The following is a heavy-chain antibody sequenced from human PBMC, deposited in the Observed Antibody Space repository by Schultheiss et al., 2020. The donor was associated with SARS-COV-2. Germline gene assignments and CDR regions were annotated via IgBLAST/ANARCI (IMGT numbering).Heavy chain of an antibody. D-gene: IGHD6-13*01. CDR3: ARDSSFLGLASAGSYFDH. Sequence: GGSLRLSCEASGFIFSNYGMHWVRQAPGKGLEWVAVIHYDGNKKYYADSVRGRFTISRDNSKNTLYLQMNSLTAEYTALYYCARDSSFLGLASAGSYFDHWGQGSLVTVSS. J-gene: IGHJ4*02. V-gene: IGHV3-30*12. CDR2: IHYDGNKK. CDR1: GFIFSNYG.